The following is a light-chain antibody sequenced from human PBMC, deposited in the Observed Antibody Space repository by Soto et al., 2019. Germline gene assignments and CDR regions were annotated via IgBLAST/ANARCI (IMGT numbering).Light chain of an antibody. CDR1: SSDVGAYNY. CDR2: EVS. V-gene: IGLV2-8*01. Sequence: QSVLTQHPSASGSPGQSVTISCTGTSSDVGAYNYVSWYQQLPGKAPKLIIYEVSKRPSGVPDRFSGSKSGNTASLTVSGLQAEDEADYYCTSYAGTYSFFYVFGTGTKVTVL. J-gene: IGLJ1*01. CDR3: TSYAGTYSFFYV.